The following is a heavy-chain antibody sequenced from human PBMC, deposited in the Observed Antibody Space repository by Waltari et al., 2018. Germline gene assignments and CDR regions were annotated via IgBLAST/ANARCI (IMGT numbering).Heavy chain of an antibody. CDR2: ISSSGRTI. CDR1: GFTFSDYY. CDR3: ARVPNYYYYGMDV. J-gene: IGHJ6*02. Sequence: QVQLVESGGGLVKPGGSLRLSCAASGFTFSDYYMSWIRQAPGKGLGWVAYISSSGRTIYDADSVNGRFTNSRDNAKNSLYLQMNSLRAEDTAVYYCARVPNYYYYGMDVWGQGTTVTVSS. V-gene: IGHV3-11*04.